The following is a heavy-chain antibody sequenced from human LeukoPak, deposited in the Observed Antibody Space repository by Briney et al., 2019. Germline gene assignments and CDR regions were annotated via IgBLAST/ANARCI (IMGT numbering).Heavy chain of an antibody. D-gene: IGHD3-3*01. CDR1: GGSFSGYY. Sequence: SETLSLTCAVYGGSFSGYYWSWIRQPPGKGLEWIGEINHSGSTNYNPPLKSRVTISVDTSKNQFSLKLSSMTAADTAVYYCARLGNTIFGVVPFDYWGQGTLVTVSS. J-gene: IGHJ4*02. CDR2: INHSGST. V-gene: IGHV4-34*01. CDR3: ARLGNTIFGVVPFDY.